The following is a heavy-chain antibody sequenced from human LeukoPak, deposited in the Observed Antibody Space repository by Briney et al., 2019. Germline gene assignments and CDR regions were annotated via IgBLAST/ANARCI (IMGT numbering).Heavy chain of an antibody. Sequence: GGSLRLSCAASGFTFSDHTMNWVRQLPGKRLEWVAYVSGSGSTVYYADSVKGRFTISRDNGKSSLYLQMNSLRVEDTALYYCVRQFASWGQGTLVTVSS. CDR2: VSGSGSTV. J-gene: IGHJ4*02. CDR3: VRQFAS. V-gene: IGHV3-48*01. CDR1: GFTFSDHT.